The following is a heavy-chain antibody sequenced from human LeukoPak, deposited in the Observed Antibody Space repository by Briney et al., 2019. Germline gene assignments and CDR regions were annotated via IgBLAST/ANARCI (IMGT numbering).Heavy chain of an antibody. V-gene: IGHV3-23*01. D-gene: IGHD3-22*01. CDR3: AKEVGRNYYDSSGYPDY. J-gene: IGHJ4*02. CDR1: GFTFSSYA. Sequence: GGSLRLSCAASGFTFSSYAMSWVRQAPGEGLEWVSAISGSGGSTYYADSVKGRFTISRDNSKNTLYLQMNSLRAEDTAVYYCAKEVGRNYYDSSGYPDYWGQGTLVTVSS. CDR2: ISGSGGST.